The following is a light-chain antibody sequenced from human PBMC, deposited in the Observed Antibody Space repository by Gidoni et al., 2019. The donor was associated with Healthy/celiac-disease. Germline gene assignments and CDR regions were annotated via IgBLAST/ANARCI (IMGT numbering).Light chain of an antibody. CDR1: QSVSSY. J-gene: IGKJ4*01. CDR3: QQRSNWPPLT. V-gene: IGKV3-11*01. Sequence: IVLTQSPATLSLSPGERATLSCRASQSVSSYLAWYQQKPGQAPRLLIYDASNSATGIPARFSGSGSGTDFTLTISSLEPEDFAVYYCQQRSNWPPLTFGGXTKVEIK. CDR2: DAS.